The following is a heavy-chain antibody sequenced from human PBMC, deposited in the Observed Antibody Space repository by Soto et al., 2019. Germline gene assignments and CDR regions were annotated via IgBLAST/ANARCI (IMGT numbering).Heavy chain of an antibody. CDR2: IYHSGST. Sequence: QLQLRESGSGLVKPSQTLSLTCGVSGGSISSGGYSWSWIRQPPGKGLEWIGYIYHSGSTYYNPSLKRRVTISVDRSKNQFSLKLSSVTAADTAVYYCARVPSPWGQGTLVTVSS. CDR3: ARVPSP. J-gene: IGHJ5*02. V-gene: IGHV4-30-2*01. CDR1: GGSISSGGYS.